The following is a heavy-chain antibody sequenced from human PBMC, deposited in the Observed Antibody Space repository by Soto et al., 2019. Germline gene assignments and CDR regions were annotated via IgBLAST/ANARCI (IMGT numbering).Heavy chain of an antibody. V-gene: IGHV3-23*01. D-gene: IGHD6-19*01. Sequence: GGSLRLSCAASGFTFSSYAMSWVRQAPGKGLEWVSAISGSGGSTYYADSVKGRFTISRDNSKNTLYLQMNSLRAEDTAVYYCAKDLYSSGWYTGAFDIWGQGTMVTVSS. CDR3: AKDLYSSGWYTGAFDI. CDR1: GFTFSSYA. CDR2: ISGSGGST. J-gene: IGHJ3*02.